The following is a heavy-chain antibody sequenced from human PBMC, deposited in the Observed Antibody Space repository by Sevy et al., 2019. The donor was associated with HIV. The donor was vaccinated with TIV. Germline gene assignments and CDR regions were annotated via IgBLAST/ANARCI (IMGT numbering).Heavy chain of an antibody. Sequence: AAVKVSCKASGGTFSSYGISWVRQAPGQGLERMGGIIPILGTVNYAQTFQGRVTISADESTKTGYMELSSLRSQDTAVYYCARGRGYGWYYFDYWGQETLVIVSS. V-gene: IGHV1-69*13. D-gene: IGHD6-19*01. CDR3: ARGRGYGWYYFDY. CDR2: IIPILGTV. CDR1: GGTFSSYG. J-gene: IGHJ4*02.